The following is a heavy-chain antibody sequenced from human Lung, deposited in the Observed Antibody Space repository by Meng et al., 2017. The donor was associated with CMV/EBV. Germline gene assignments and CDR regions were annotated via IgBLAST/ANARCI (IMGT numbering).Heavy chain of an antibody. CDR1: GFTFSNYA. V-gene: IGHV3-30-3*01. Sequence: GESXKISCAASGFTFSNYAMHWVRQAPGRGLEWVAVTSYDGTDKYYADSVKGRFTISRDNSKNTLILEMNRLKIEDTAVFYCARQDGLKMGGPFFDDWGQGALVTVSS. CDR2: TSYDGTDK. J-gene: IGHJ4*02. D-gene: IGHD3-16*01. CDR3: ARQDGLKMGGPFFDD.